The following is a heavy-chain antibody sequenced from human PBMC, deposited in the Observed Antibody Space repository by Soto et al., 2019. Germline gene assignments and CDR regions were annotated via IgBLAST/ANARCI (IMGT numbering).Heavy chain of an antibody. J-gene: IGHJ6*02. CDR3: ARVGHISNYGMAV. CDR2: IIPFFGTS. Sequence: QVQLVQSGAEVKKPGSSVKVSCEASGDTFSSYPINWVRQAPGQGLEWMGGIIPFFGTSNYAQKLQGRVTITTDDSTRTAYMELRSRRCDDTARHYFARVGHISNYGMAVWGQGTTVTVPS. D-gene: IGHD1-26*01. CDR1: GDTFSSYP. V-gene: IGHV1-69*01.